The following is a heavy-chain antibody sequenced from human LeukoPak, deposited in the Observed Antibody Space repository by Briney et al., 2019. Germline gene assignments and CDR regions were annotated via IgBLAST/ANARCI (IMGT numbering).Heavy chain of an antibody. D-gene: IGHD3-10*02. CDR3: AELGITMIGGV. CDR1: GFTFSSYN. CDR2: ISSSGSTI. V-gene: IGHV3-48*03. Sequence: GGSLRLSCAAPGFTFSSYNMNWVRQAPGKGLEWVSYISSSGSTIYYADSVKGRFTISRDNAKNSLYLQMNSLRAEDTAVYYCAELGITMIGGVWGKGTTVTISS. J-gene: IGHJ6*04.